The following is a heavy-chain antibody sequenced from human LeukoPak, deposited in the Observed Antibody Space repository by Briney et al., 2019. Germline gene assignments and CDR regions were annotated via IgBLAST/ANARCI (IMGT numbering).Heavy chain of an antibody. Sequence: SETLSLTCTVSGGSISSYYWSWIRQPPGKGLEWIGYSYYTGSTKYSPSLQSRVTMSVDTSKNRLSLQLTSVTAADTAVYYCARGSHNLLVWGQGTLVTVSS. J-gene: IGHJ4*02. CDR3: ARGSHNLLV. D-gene: IGHD1-26*01. CDR2: SYYTGST. V-gene: IGHV4-59*01. CDR1: GGSISSYY.